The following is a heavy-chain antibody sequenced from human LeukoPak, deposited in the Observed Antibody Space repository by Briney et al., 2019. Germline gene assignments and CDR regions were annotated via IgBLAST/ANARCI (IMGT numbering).Heavy chain of an antibody. J-gene: IGHJ3*02. CDR1: GFIFSSYS. V-gene: IGHV3-21*01. CDR3: ARARYYYDRDAFDI. Sequence: GGSLRLSCAASGFIFSSYSMNWVRQAPGKGLEWVSSISSSSSYIYYADSVKGRFTISRDNAKNSLYLQMNSLRAEDTAVYYCARARYYYDRDAFDIWGQGTMVTVSS. CDR2: ISSSSSYI. D-gene: IGHD3-22*01.